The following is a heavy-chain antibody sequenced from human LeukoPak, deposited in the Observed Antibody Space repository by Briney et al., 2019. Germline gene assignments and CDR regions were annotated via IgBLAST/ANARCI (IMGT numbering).Heavy chain of an antibody. CDR3: AKWALIAVAGPGYFDY. CDR1: GFTFSSYT. Sequence: PGGSLRLSCAASGFTFSSYTMSWVRQAPGKGLEWVSAISGSGGSTYYADSVKGRFTISRDNSKNTLYLQMNSLRAEDTAVYYCAKWALIAVAGPGYFDYWGQGTLVTVSS. CDR2: ISGSGGST. V-gene: IGHV3-23*01. D-gene: IGHD6-19*01. J-gene: IGHJ4*02.